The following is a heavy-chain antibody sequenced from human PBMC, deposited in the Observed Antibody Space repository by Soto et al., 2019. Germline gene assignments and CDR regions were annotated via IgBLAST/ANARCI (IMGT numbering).Heavy chain of an antibody. CDR2: ISGSGGST. Sequence: GGSLRLSCAASGFTFSSYAMSWVRQAPGKGLEWVSDISGSGGSTHYADSVKGRFTISRDNAKNTLYLQVNSLRAEDTAVYYCESWNFSRGWGQVHDWGPAILVTVS. J-gene: IGHJ1*01. CDR1: GFTFSSYA. CDR3: ESWNFSRGWGQVHD. D-gene: IGHD2-2*01. V-gene: IGHV3-23*01.